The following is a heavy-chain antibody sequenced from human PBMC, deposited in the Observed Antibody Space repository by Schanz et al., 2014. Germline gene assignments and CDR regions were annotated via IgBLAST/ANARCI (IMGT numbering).Heavy chain of an antibody. CDR1: GFNFNTYA. D-gene: IGHD2-8*01. V-gene: IGHV3-23*04. CDR3: MAQGRNAAHGGAQGGEGMVXDDY. CDR2: ITGSGSKT. J-gene: IGHJ4*01. Sequence: VQLVESGGGVVQPGGSLRLSCAASGFNFNTYAMYWVRQAPGKGLEWVSAITGSGSKTYYADSVKGRFTIARDNSKRALYPQTPSLRVEDRADGHCMAQGRNAAHGGAQGGEGMVXDDY.